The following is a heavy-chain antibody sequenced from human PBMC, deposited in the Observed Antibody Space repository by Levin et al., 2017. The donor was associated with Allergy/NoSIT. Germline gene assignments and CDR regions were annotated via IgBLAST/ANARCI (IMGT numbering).Heavy chain of an antibody. D-gene: IGHD6-13*01. CDR3: AKGGAPGTYQFDS. V-gene: IGHV3-23*01. CDR2: VSASDGRT. J-gene: IGHJ4*02. CDR1: GFTFGSYV. Sequence: GGSLRLSCAASGFTFGSYVMRWFRQAPGEGLEWVSSVSASDGRTYYADSVKGRFTISRDNSKNTLYLQVNSLRAEDTALYYCAKGGAPGTYQFDSWGQGTLVTVS.